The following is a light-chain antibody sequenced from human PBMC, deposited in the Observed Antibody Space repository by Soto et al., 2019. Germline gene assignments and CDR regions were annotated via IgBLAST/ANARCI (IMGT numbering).Light chain of an antibody. CDR3: AAWDDSLNGYV. J-gene: IGLJ1*01. Sequence: QSVLTQPPSASGTPGQRVTISCSGSSSNIGSNTVNWYQQLPGTAPKLLIYSNNQRPSGVPDRFSGSKSGTSAPLAISGLQYEDEADYYRAAWDDSLNGYVFGNGTKVTVL. CDR2: SNN. CDR1: SSNIGSNT. V-gene: IGLV1-44*01.